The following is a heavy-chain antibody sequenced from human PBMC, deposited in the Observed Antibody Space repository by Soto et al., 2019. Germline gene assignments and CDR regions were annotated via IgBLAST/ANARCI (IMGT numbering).Heavy chain of an antibody. CDR1: GYTFTGYY. Sequence: QVHLVQSGAEVKKPGASVKVSCKASGYTFTGYYMHWVRQAPGQGLEWMGWINPNSGGTNYAQKFQGWXXMXRXKSSSTAYMELSRLRSDDTAVYYCARGGYSGYDFDYWGKGTLVTVSS. J-gene: IGHJ4*02. V-gene: IGHV1-2*04. CDR2: INPNSGGT. D-gene: IGHD5-12*01. CDR3: ARGGYSGYDFDY.